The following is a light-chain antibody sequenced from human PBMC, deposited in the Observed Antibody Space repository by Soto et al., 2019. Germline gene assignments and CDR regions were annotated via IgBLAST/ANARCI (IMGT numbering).Light chain of an antibody. Sequence: QSVLTQPPSASGTPGQRVTISCSGSSSNIGGNTVIWYQQLPGPAPKLLIYRNNQRSSGVPDRFSGYKSGTSTSVAISGLQCEDEADYHCAAWDDSLNGDVFGTGTKVTVL. CDR1: SSNIGGNT. CDR2: RNN. CDR3: AAWDDSLNGDV. J-gene: IGLJ1*01. V-gene: IGLV1-44*01.